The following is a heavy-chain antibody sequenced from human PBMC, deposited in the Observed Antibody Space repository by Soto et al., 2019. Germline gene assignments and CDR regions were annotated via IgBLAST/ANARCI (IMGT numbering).Heavy chain of an antibody. J-gene: IGHJ3*02. CDR2: IIPIFGTA. Sequence: SVKVSCKASGGTLSSYAISWVRQAPGQGLEWMGGIIPIFGTANYAQKFQGRVTITADKSTSTAYMELSSLRSEDAAVYYCARGYGGFGDRRAFDIWGQGTMVTVSS. CDR1: GGTLSSYA. V-gene: IGHV1-69*06. D-gene: IGHD3-10*01. CDR3: ARGYGGFGDRRAFDI.